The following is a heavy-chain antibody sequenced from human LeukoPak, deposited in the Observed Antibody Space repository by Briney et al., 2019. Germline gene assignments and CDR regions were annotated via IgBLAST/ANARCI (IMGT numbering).Heavy chain of an antibody. CDR2: ISAYNGNT. CDR1: GYTFTSYG. Sequence: ASVKVSCKASGYTFTSYGISWVRQAPGQGLEWMGWISAYNGNTNYAQKLQSRVTMTTDTSTSTAYMELRSLRSDDTAVYYCARDLKTGITMVRGVIIAHWGQGTLVTVSS. J-gene: IGHJ5*02. V-gene: IGHV1-18*01. CDR3: ARDLKTGITMVRGVIIAH. D-gene: IGHD3-10*01.